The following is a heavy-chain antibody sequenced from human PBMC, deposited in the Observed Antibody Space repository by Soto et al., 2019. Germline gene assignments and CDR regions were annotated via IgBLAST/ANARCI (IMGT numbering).Heavy chain of an antibody. J-gene: IGHJ6*04. CDR2: ILYDGSNK. CDR1: GFTFSSYA. D-gene: IGHD1-26*01. CDR3: GSEVGGMAF. Sequence: QVQLVESGGGVVQPGRSLRLSCAASGFTFSSYAMHWVRQAPGKGLEWVAVILYDGSNKYYADSVQGRFTISRDNSKNTRFLQMSRQGPEDTVVYCCGSEVGGMAFGGKGTPVPVSS. V-gene: IGHV3-30-3*01.